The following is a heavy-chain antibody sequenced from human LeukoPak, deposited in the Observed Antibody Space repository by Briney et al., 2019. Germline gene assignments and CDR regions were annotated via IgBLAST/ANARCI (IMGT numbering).Heavy chain of an antibody. Sequence: GGSLRLSCAASGFTFSTFAMSWVRQAPGKGLEWVSIIRASGGSTYYADSVKGRLTISRDNSKNTLYLQMNSLRAEDTAVYYCASRQYDILTGYDGALDIWGQGTMVTVSS. J-gene: IGHJ3*02. D-gene: IGHD3-9*01. V-gene: IGHV3-23*01. CDR1: GFTFSTFA. CDR2: IRASGGST. CDR3: ASRQYDILTGYDGALDI.